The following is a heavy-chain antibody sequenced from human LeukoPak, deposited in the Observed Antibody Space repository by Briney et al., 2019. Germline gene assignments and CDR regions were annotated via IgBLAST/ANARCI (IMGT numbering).Heavy chain of an antibody. CDR3: ARVQGHPPNGLDV. Sequence: HPGGSLRLSCAASGFTFSSHWMHWVRQAPGKGLVWVSQINGDGSSTYYADSVKGRFTISRDNAKNTLYLQMNSLRAEDTAVYYCARVQGHPPNGLDVWGQGTMVTVSS. J-gene: IGHJ3*01. D-gene: IGHD2-8*01. CDR1: GFTFSSHW. CDR2: INGDGSST. V-gene: IGHV3-74*01.